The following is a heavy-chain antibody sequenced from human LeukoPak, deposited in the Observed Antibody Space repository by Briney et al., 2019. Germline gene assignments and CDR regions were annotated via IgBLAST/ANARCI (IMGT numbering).Heavy chain of an antibody. Sequence: SETLSLTCTVSGGSISSYYWSWIRQPPGKGLEWIGYIYYSGSTNYNPSLKSRVTISVDKSKNQFSLKLSSVTAADTAVYYCARDRAGRYNYWFDPWGQGTLVTVSS. CDR1: GGSISSYY. V-gene: IGHV4-59*12. D-gene: IGHD5-24*01. J-gene: IGHJ5*02. CDR3: ARDRAGRYNYWFDP. CDR2: IYYSGST.